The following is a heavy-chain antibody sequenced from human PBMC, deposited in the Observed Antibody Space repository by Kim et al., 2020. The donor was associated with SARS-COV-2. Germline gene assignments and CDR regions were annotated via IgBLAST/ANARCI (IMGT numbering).Heavy chain of an antibody. CDR1: GFNFSTSA. CDR3: ARERNGDYFDY. CDR2: ISYDGTNK. V-gene: IGHV3-30*04. Sequence: GGSLRLSCAASGFNFSTSAVHWVRQAPGKGLEWVAVISYDGTNKYYADSVKGRFTNSRDNSKNTMNLQMNSLRAEDTAVYYCARERNGDYFDYWGQGTLV. D-gene: IGHD1-1*01. J-gene: IGHJ4*02.